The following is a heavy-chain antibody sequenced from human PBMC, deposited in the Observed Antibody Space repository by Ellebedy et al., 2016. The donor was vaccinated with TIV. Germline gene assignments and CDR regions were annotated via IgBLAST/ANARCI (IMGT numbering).Heavy chain of an antibody. Sequence: GESLKISCAASGFTFSSYAMSWVRQAPGKGLEWVSGIVGSGAQKYADSVKGRFTISRDNYKTTLDLQMNSLRAEDTAVYFCARDRTPGDGYWVFDYWGQGTLVTVSS. D-gene: IGHD5-18*01. CDR2: IVGSGA. CDR3: ARDRTPGDGYWVFDY. V-gene: IGHV3-23*01. J-gene: IGHJ4*02. CDR1: GFTFSSYA.